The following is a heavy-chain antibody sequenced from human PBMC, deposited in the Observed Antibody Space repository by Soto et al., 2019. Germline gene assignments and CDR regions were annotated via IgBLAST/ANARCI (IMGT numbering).Heavy chain of an antibody. Sequence: GGSLRLSCAASGFTFSSYGMHWVRQAPGKGLEWVAVIWYDGSNKYYADSVKGRFTISRDNSKNTLYLQMNSLRAEDTAVYYCARTEGSSWYVCDYWGQGTLVTVSS. CDR2: IWYDGSNK. CDR1: GFTFSSYG. J-gene: IGHJ4*02. CDR3: ARTEGSSWYVCDY. V-gene: IGHV3-33*01. D-gene: IGHD6-13*01.